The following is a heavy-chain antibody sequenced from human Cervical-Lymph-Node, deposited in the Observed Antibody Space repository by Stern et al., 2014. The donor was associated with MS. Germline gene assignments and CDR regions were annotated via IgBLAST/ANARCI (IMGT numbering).Heavy chain of an antibody. Sequence: VQPVPSGAEVKKPGSSVKVSCKASGGTFSSYAISWVRQAPGQGLEWMGGIIPIFGTANYAQKFQGRVTITADESTSTAYMELSSLRSEDTAVYYCASNPYYYDSSGPNWFDPWGQGTLVTVSS. J-gene: IGHJ5*02. V-gene: IGHV1-69*01. CDR3: ASNPYYYDSSGPNWFDP. D-gene: IGHD3-22*01. CDR2: IIPIFGTA. CDR1: GGTFSSYA.